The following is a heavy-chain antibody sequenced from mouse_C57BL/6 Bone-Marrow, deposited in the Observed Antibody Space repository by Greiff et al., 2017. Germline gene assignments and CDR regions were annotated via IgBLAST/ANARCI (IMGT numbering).Heavy chain of an antibody. CDR1: GFTFSNYW. CDR2: IRLKSDNYAT. Sequence: EVKLVESGGGLVQPGGSMKLSCVASGFTFSNYWMNWVRQSPEKGLEWVAQIRLKSDNYATHYAESVKGRFTISRDDSKSSVYLQMINLRAEDTGIYYCTGGGPYAMDYWGQGTSVTVSS. CDR3: TGGGPYAMDY. V-gene: IGHV6-3*01. J-gene: IGHJ4*01. D-gene: IGHD3-3*01.